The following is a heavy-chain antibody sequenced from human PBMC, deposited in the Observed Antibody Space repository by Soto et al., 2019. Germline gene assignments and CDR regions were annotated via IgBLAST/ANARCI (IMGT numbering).Heavy chain of an antibody. D-gene: IGHD2-2*01. CDR2: IYYRGST. J-gene: IGHJ6*02. V-gene: IGHV4-61*01. CDR1: GGSVSSGSYY. Sequence: SETLSLTCTVSGGSVSSGSYYWSWIRHPPGKGLEWIGNIYYRGSTNYNPPPKSRVTISVHTSKNQFSLKLSSVTAADTAVYYCARMRLVVVPAAIPDLYYYYGMDVWGQGTTVTVSS. CDR3: ARMRLVVVPAAIPDLYYYYGMDV.